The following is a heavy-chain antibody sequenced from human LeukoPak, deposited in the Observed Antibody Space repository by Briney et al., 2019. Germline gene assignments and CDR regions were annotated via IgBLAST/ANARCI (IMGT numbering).Heavy chain of an antibody. V-gene: IGHV4-59*01. CDR2: IYYSGST. CDR3: ARVGLVYMFGHYAFDS. D-gene: IGHD3/OR15-3a*01. Sequence: SETLSLTCTVSGGSISSYYWSWIRQPPGKGLEWIGYIYYSGSTNYNPSLKSRVTISVDTSKNQFSLKLSSVTAADTAVFYCARVGLVYMFGHYAFDSWGQGTLVTVAS. J-gene: IGHJ4*02. CDR1: GGSISSYY.